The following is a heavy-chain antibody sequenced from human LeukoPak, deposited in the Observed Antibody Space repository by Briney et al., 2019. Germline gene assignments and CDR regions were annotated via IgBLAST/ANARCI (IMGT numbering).Heavy chain of an antibody. Sequence: ASVKVSCKASGYTFTNSYIHWVRQAPGQVLEWMGLINPDGGNTNYAQNFQGRVTLTRDTSTSTVYMELSSLRSEDAAIYYCARIRDGYNDAYDLWGQGTVVTVPS. V-gene: IGHV1-46*01. D-gene: IGHD5-24*01. CDR2: INPDGGNT. CDR3: ARIRDGYNDAYDL. J-gene: IGHJ3*01. CDR1: GYTFTNSY.